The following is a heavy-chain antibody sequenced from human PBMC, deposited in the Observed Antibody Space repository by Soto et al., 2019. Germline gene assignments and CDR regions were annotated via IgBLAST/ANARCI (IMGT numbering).Heavy chain of an antibody. J-gene: IGHJ4*02. V-gene: IGHV1-18*01. Sequence: APVKVSCKTSGDKFNTSGITLVRQAPGQGLEWMGWISGNNGNTNYAQKLQGRVTMTTDTSTSTAYMELRSLRSDDTAVYYCARDGGWQPDYWGQGTLVTVSS. CDR3: ARDGGWQPDY. CDR2: ISGNNGNT. CDR1: GDKFNTSG. D-gene: IGHD6-19*01.